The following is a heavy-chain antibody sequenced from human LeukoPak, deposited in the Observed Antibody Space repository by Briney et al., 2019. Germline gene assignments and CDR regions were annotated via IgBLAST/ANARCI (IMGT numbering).Heavy chain of an antibody. D-gene: IGHD5-18*01. CDR2: INPNYGIT. J-gene: IGHJ6*02. CDR3: ASDSRKNSYDYYYGMDV. CDR1: GDTFTSYA. Sequence: GSSVKVSCKASGDTFTSYAISWVRQAPGQGLEWMGRINPNYGITNYAQKFQGRVTITADKSTSTAYMELSSLRSEDTAVYYCASDSRKNSYDYYYGMDVWGQGNTVTVSS. V-gene: IGHV1-69*04.